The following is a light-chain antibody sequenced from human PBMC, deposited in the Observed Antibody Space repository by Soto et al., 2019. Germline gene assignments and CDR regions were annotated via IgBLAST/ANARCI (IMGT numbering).Light chain of an antibody. J-gene: IGKJ5*01. CDR2: AAS. CDR3: QQSYSTLSIT. CDR1: QTISSY. V-gene: IGKV1-39*01. Sequence: DIQMTQSPSSLSASVGDRVTITCRASQTISSYLNWYQQKPGKAPKVLIYAASSLQSGVPSRFSGSGSGTDFTLTISSLQPEDFATYYCQQSYSTLSITFGQGTRLETK.